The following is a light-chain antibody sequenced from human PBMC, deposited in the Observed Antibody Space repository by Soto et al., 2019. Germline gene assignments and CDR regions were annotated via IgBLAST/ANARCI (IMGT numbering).Light chain of an antibody. CDR2: DVS. CDR1: SSDVGGYNY. V-gene: IGLV2-14*01. CDR3: SSYTSSSTDVV. J-gene: IGLJ2*01. Sequence: QSVLTQPASVSGSPGQSITISCTGPSSDVGGYNYVSWYQQHPGKAPKLMIYDVSNRPSGVSNRFSGSKSGNTASLTISGLQAEDEADYYCSSYTSSSTDVVFGGGTKLTVL.